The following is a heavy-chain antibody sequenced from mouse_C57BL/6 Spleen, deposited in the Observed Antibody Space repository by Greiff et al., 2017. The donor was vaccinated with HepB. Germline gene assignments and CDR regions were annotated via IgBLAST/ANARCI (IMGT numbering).Heavy chain of an antibody. Sequence: QVQLQQSGAELVRPGASVTLSCKASGYTFTDYEMHWVKQTPVHGLEWIGAIDPETGGTAYNQKFKGKAILTADKSSSTAYMELRSLTSEDSAVEYWTGGDYYGSSYYFDYWGQGTTLTVSS. V-gene: IGHV1-15*01. J-gene: IGHJ2*01. CDR3: TGGDYYGSSYYFDY. CDR2: IDPETGGT. CDR1: GYTFTDYE. D-gene: IGHD1-1*01.